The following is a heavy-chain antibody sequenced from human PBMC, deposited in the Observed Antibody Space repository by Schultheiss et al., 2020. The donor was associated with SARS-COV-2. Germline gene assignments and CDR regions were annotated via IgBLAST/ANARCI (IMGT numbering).Heavy chain of an antibody. Sequence: GGSLRLSCAASGFTFSGSAMHWVRQAPGKGLEWVAVIWYDGSNKYYADSVKGRFTISRDNAKNSLYLQMNSLRAEDTAVYYCARDSYSSSWYVDYWGQGTLVTVSS. J-gene: IGHJ4*02. V-gene: IGHV3-33*08. CDR1: GFTFSGSA. CDR3: ARDSYSSSWYVDY. CDR2: IWYDGSNK. D-gene: IGHD6-13*01.